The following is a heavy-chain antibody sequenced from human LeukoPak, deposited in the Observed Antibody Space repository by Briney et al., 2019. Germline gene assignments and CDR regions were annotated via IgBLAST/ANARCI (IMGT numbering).Heavy chain of an antibody. D-gene: IGHD3-16*01. V-gene: IGHV2-5*02. J-gene: IGHJ3*02. CDR1: GFSLTTSEVG. CDR2: IYWDDDK. Sequence: SGPTLVKPTQTLTLTCTFSGFSLTTSEVGVGWIRQPPGKALEWLALIYWDDDKRYSPSLKSRLTITKDTSKNQVVLTMTNMDPVDTATYYCALRSPLNDAFDIWGQGTMATVSS. CDR3: ALRSPLNDAFDI.